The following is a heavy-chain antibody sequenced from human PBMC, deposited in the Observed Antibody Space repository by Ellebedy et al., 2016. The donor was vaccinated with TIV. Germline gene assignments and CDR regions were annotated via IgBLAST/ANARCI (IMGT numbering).Heavy chain of an antibody. Sequence: GESLKISCAASGFTFSSYSMNWVRQAPGKGLEWVSYISSSSSTIYYADSVKGRFTISRDNAKNSLYLQMNSLRDEDTAVYYCARAKGIAAAGIVQYIYYYYGMDVWGQGTTVTVSS. CDR3: ARAKGIAAAGIVQYIYYYYGMDV. CDR2: ISSSSSTI. CDR1: GFTFSSYS. D-gene: IGHD6-13*01. V-gene: IGHV3-48*02. J-gene: IGHJ6*02.